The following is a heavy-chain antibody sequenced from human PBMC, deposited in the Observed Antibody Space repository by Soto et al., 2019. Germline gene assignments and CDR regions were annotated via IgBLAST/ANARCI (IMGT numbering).Heavy chain of an antibody. Sequence: SVHVSWEAYGSSFPDYQIYCVRQDPVQVLKWLGRINPKSGGTSTAQKFQGWVTMTTDTSISTASMELTRLTSDDTAIYYCARGDSTDCSNGVCSFFYNHDMDVCGQGTTVTVSS. V-gene: IGHV1-2*04. J-gene: IGHJ6*02. CDR1: GSSFPDYQ. CDR2: INPKSGGT. D-gene: IGHD2-8*01. CDR3: ARGDSTDCSNGVCSFFYNHDMDV.